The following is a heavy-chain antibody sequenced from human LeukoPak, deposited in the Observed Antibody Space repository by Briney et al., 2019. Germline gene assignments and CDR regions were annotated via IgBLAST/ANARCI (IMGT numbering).Heavy chain of an antibody. Sequence: GESLKVSCKGSGFSFTKYWIGWVRQTPGKGLEWMGIIYPGDSDTRYSPSFQGQVTISADKSISTAYLQWSSLKASDTAMYYCASLYCSSTSCYPLRGYFQHWGQGTLVTVSS. CDR3: ASLYCSSTSCYPLRGYFQH. V-gene: IGHV5-51*01. J-gene: IGHJ1*01. CDR2: IYPGDSDT. D-gene: IGHD2-2*01. CDR1: GFSFTKYW.